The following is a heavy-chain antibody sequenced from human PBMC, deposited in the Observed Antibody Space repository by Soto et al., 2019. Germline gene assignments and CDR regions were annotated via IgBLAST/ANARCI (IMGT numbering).Heavy chain of an antibody. D-gene: IGHD3-22*01. Sequence: GGSLRLSCAASEFTFSNYAMSWVRQAPGKGLEWVSAISYGGGTTYYANSVKGRFTISRDNSKNTLYLQMNSLRAEDTAVYYCAKNPGYYYDSTGYHFDYWGQGTLVTVSS. CDR3: AKNPGYYYDSTGYHFDY. CDR1: EFTFSNYA. J-gene: IGHJ4*02. CDR2: ISYGGGTT. V-gene: IGHV3-23*01.